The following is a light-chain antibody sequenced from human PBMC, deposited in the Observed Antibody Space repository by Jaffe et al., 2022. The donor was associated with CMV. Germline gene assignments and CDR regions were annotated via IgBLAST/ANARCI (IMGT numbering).Light chain of an antibody. V-gene: IGKV3-20*01. Sequence: EIVLTQSPGTLSLSPGEGATLSCRASQTVDSSSVAWYQHKAGQAPRLLIYGASIRAAGIPDRFSGSGSGTDFTLTVSRLEPADFGVYYCQQYGSSFTFGPGTKVEIK. CDR2: GAS. J-gene: IGKJ3*01. CDR3: QQYGSSFT. CDR1: QTVDSSS.